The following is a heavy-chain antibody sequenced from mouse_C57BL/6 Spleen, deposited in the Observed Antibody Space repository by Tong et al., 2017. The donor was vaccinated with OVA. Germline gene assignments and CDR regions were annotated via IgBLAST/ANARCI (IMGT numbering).Heavy chain of an antibody. Sequence: EVQLQESGGGLVKPGGSLKLSCAASGFTFSSYGMSWVRQTPEKRLEWVATISGGGSYTYYPDSVKGRFTISRDNAKNNLYLQMSSLRSEDTALYYCARSTMVTTFAYWGQGTLVTVSA. D-gene: IGHD2-2*01. V-gene: IGHV5-9-2*01. J-gene: IGHJ3*01. CDR1: GFTFSSYG. CDR3: ARSTMVTTFAY. CDR2: ISGGGSYT.